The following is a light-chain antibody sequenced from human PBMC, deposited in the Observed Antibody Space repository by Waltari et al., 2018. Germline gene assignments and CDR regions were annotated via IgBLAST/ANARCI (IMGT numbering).Light chain of an antibody. V-gene: IGLV7-46*01. CDR3: LLSYNGGDPV. J-gene: IGLJ2*01. CDR2: DSN. CDR1: TGAVTSGHY. Sequence: QAVVTQEPSLTVSPGGTVTLTCDSSTGAVTSGHYPSWFQQRPGQAPKAMIYDSNNRHPLTPSLFSCCLLDEQAALTLSGAQPEDEAEYYCLLSYNGGDPVFGGGTKLTVL.